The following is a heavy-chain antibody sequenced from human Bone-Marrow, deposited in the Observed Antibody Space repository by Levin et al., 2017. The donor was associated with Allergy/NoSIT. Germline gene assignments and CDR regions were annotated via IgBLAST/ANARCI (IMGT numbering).Heavy chain of an antibody. Sequence: ASVKVSCAASGFTFSNYAMSWVRQAPGKGLEWVSGISGSGDSTYDGDSVKGRFTISRDNSKNTLYLQMNSLRAEDTAVYYGAKDRDFYGSGSLGNWGQGTLVTVSS. CDR3: AKDRDFYGSGSLGN. CDR1: GFTFSNYA. D-gene: IGHD3-10*01. V-gene: IGHV3-23*01. J-gene: IGHJ4*02. CDR2: ISGSGDST.